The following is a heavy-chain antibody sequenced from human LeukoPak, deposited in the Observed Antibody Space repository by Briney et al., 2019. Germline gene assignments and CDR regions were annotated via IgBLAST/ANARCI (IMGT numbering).Heavy chain of an antibody. CDR2: ISGSGGST. J-gene: IGHJ3*02. V-gene: IGHV3-23*01. CDR3: AKDYYDSSGYYFIPFDI. CDR1: GFTFSRYW. D-gene: IGHD3-22*01. Sequence: PGGSLRLSCAASGFTFSRYWMSWVRQAPGKGLEWVSAISGSGGSTYYADSVKGRFTISRDNSKNTLYLQMNSLRAEDTAVYYCAKDYYDSSGYYFIPFDIWGQGTMVTVSS.